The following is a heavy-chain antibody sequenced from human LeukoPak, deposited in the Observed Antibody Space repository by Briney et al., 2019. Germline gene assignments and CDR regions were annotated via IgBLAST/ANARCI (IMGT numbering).Heavy chain of an antibody. CDR2: ITDSGSRT. CDR1: GFTLSTYG. Sequence: GGSLRLSCAASGFTLSTYGMTWVRQAPGKGLEWVSSITDSGSRTYYARSVKGRFTISRDNSKNTLYLHMNSLRVEDTAIYFCASKSHSAGGLEYWGQGTLVTVSS. CDR3: ASKSHSAGGLEY. D-gene: IGHD1-26*01. V-gene: IGHV3-23*01. J-gene: IGHJ4*02.